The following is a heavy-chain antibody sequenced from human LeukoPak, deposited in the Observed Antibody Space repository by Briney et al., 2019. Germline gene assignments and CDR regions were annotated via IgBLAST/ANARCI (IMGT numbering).Heavy chain of an antibody. V-gene: IGHV1-69*05. Sequence: GSSVKVFCKASGGTFSSYAISWVRQAPGQGLEWMGRIIPIFGTANYAQKFQGRVTITTDESTSTAYMELSSLRSEDTAVYYCASTTQQWLVHQGYFQHWGQGTLVTVSS. J-gene: IGHJ1*01. CDR2: IIPIFGTA. CDR3: ASTTQQWLVHQGYFQH. CDR1: GGTFSSYA. D-gene: IGHD6-19*01.